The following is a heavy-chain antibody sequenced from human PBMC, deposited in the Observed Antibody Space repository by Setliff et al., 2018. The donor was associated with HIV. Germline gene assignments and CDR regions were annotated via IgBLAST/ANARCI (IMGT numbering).Heavy chain of an antibody. V-gene: IGHV3-49*04. Sequence: LRLSCTASGFTFADYGINWVRQAPGKGLEWLSFIRGKGYGGTTEYAASVKGRFTISRDDSKSIAYLHLNSLKSEDTALYFCTRLRGYSYGLASYYYYYMDVWGKGTTVTVSS. CDR2: IRGKGYGGTT. J-gene: IGHJ6*03. D-gene: IGHD5-18*01. CDR3: TRLRGYSYGLASYYYYYMDV. CDR1: GFTFADYG.